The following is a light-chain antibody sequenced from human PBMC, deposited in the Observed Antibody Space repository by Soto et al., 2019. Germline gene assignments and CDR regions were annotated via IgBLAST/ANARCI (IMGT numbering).Light chain of an antibody. CDR1: QSVSSNY. V-gene: IGKV3-20*01. Sequence: EIVLTQSPGTLSLSPGERATLSCMASQSVSSNYLAWYQQKPGQAPRLLIYGASSRVTGIPDRFSGSGSGTDCTLSLSRMEPEDFAVYYCQQYVSSPPLFTFCPGTQVDF. CDR2: GAS. CDR3: QQYVSSPPLFT. J-gene: IGKJ3*01.